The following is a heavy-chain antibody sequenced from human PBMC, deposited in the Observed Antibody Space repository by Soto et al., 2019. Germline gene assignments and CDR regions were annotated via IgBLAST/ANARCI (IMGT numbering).Heavy chain of an antibody. Sequence: GGSLRLSCAASGFTFNSYAMSWVRQAPGKGLEWVSTIIGSGGSTYYADSVKGRFSVSRDNSKNTLYLQMNGLRAEDTAVYYCAKDRNYYDSSGYDYWGQGTLVTVSS. CDR2: IIGSGGST. CDR1: GFTFNSYA. CDR3: AKDRNYYDSSGYDY. D-gene: IGHD3-22*01. V-gene: IGHV3-23*01. J-gene: IGHJ4*02.